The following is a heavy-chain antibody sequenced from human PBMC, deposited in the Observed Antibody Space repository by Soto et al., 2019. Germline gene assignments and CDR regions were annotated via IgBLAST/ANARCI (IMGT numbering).Heavy chain of an antibody. D-gene: IGHD3-3*01. V-gene: IGHV1-18*01. CDR2: ISAYNGNT. J-gene: IGHJ3*02. CDR1: GYTFTSYG. Sequence: QVQLVQSGAGVKKPGASVKVSCKASGYTFTSYGISWVRQAPGQGLEWMGWISAYNGNTNYAQKLQGRVTMTTDTSTRTGYRELRSLRSDDTAVYYCARDRSGFYDFGSGYYGSLLFAFDIWGQGTMVTVSS. CDR3: ARDRSGFYDFGSGYYGSLLFAFDI.